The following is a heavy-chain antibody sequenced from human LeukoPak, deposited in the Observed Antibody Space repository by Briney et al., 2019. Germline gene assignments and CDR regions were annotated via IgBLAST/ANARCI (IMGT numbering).Heavy chain of an antibody. CDR2: MSYDGTNK. D-gene: IGHD2-15*01. CDR3: AKRGYCSGGRCYSFHFDY. V-gene: IGHV3-30*18. Sequence: PGRSLRLPCAASGFTFSSHGMHWVRQAPGKGLEWVALMSYDGTNKVYADSVKGRFTISRDNSKNTLYLEMNNLRAEDTAVYYCAKRGYCSGGRCYSFHFDYWGQGTLVTVSS. J-gene: IGHJ4*02. CDR1: GFTFSSHG.